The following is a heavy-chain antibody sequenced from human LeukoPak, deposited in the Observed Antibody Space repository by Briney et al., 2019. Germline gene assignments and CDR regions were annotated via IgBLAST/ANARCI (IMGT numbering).Heavy chain of an antibody. CDR2: INANSGAT. Sequence: GASVKVSCKSSGYSFTVYYMHWVRQAPGQGLEWMGWINANSGATNYAQKFQGWVTMTRDTSITTAYMELSRLRSDDTALYFCAREVTSSWFDYWGQGTLVTVSS. J-gene: IGHJ5*01. D-gene: IGHD2-2*01. CDR3: AREVTSSWFDY. CDR1: GYSFTVYY. V-gene: IGHV1-2*04.